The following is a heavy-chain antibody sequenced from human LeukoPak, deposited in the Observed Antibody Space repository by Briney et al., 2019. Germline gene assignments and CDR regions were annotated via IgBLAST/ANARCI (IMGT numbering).Heavy chain of an antibody. V-gene: IGHV1-2*02. J-gene: IGHJ4*02. Sequence: ASVKVSGKASGYTFIDYWIHWVRQAPGQGLEWMGRIDLKTGDITSAQKFQGRVIMTRDTSISTTYMDLSGLVPDDTAVYYCARDSPHQRFDYWAQGTLVTVSS. CDR3: ARDSPHQRFDY. CDR2: IDLKTGDI. CDR1: GYTFIDYW.